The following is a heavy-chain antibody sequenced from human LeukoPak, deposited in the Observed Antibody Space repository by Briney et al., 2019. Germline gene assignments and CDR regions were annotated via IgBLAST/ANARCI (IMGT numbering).Heavy chain of an antibody. CDR1: GFTVSSNY. J-gene: IGHJ3*02. D-gene: IGHD3-22*01. Sequence: GGSLRLSCAASGFTVSSNYMSWVRQAPGKGLEWVSVIYSGGSGGSTYYAESVKGRFTISRDNSKNTLYLQMNSLRAEDTAVYYCARSYGSSGYRKGRAFDIWGQGTMVTVSS. CDR3: ARSYGSSGYRKGRAFDI. CDR2: IYSGGSGGST. V-gene: IGHV3-66*01.